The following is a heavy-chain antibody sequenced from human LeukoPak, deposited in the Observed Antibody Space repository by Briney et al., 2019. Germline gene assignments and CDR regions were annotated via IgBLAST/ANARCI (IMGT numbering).Heavy chain of an antibody. V-gene: IGHV1-24*01. D-gene: IGHD1-7*01. CDR1: GYTFTSYG. Sequence: ASVKVSCKASGYTFTSYGISWVRQAPGKGLEWIGGLDREDDGAVYEQRFQGRVTMTEDPATETAYMELSSLTSEDAAVYYCATDVTGTAPYDFWGQGTLVTVSS. CDR2: LDREDDGA. J-gene: IGHJ4*02. CDR3: ATDVTGTAPYDF.